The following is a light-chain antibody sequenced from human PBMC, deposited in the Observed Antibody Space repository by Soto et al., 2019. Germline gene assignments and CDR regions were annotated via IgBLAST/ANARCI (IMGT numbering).Light chain of an antibody. J-gene: IGLJ1*01. CDR2: DVS. CDR3: CSYAGSYTLYV. V-gene: IGLV2-11*01. Sequence: QSALTQPRSVSGSPGQSVTISCTGTSSDVGGYNYVSWYQQHPGKAPKLMIYDVSKRPSGVPDRFSGSKSDNTASLTISGLQAEDEADYYCCSYAGSYTLYVFGTGTKVTV. CDR1: SSDVGGYNY.